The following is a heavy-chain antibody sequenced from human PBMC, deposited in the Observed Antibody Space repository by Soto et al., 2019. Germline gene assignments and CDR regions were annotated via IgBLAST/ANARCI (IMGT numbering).Heavy chain of an antibody. V-gene: IGHV4-4*02. D-gene: IGHD3-16*01. CDR1: GGSISSSNW. J-gene: IGHJ6*02. Sequence: SETLSLTCAVSGGSISSSNWWSWVRQPPGKGLEWIGEIYHSGSTNYNPSLKSRVTISVDKSKNQFSLKLSSVTAADTAVYYCARDMSTPPSYGMDVWGQGTTVTVSS. CDR2: IYHSGST. CDR3: ARDMSTPPSYGMDV.